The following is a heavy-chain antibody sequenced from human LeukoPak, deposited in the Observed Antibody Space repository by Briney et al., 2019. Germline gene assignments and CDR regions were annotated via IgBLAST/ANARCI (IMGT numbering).Heavy chain of an antibody. D-gene: IGHD5-24*01. CDR3: AKKIEMATISHFDY. J-gene: IGHJ4*02. CDR1: GFTFSSYA. Sequence: GGSLRLSCAASGFTFSSYAMSWVRQAPGKGLEWVSAISGSGGNTYYADSVKGRFTISRDNSKNTLYLQMNSLRAEDTAVYYCAKKIEMATISHFDYWGQGTLVTVSS. CDR2: ISGSGGNT. V-gene: IGHV3-23*01.